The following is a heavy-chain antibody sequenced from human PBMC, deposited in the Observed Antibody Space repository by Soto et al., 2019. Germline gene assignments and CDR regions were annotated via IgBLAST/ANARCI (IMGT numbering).Heavy chain of an antibody. CDR2: IMPVFRTP. Sequence: QVQLDQSGAEVKKPGSSVKLSCKASGGTFSNSAISWVRQAPGQGLEWMGGIMPVFRTPDYAQKFQGRVTITADESTTTAYMELSGLKPDDTAVYYCARDKARLQLGGNYYYILDVWGQGTKVTVSS. D-gene: IGHD2-15*01. V-gene: IGHV1-69*12. CDR1: GGTFSNSA. J-gene: IGHJ6*02. CDR3: ARDKARLQLGGNYYYILDV.